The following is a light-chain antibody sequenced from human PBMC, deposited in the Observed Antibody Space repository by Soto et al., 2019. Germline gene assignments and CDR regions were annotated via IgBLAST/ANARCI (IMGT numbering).Light chain of an antibody. CDR3: QQYGSSPRT. CDR2: GAS. V-gene: IGKV3-20*01. Sequence: EIVLMQSPGPLSLSAGERATLSCMGSQSVSSSYLAWYQQKPGQAPRLLIYGASSRATGIPDRFSGSGSGRDFTLTISRLEPEDFAVYYCQQYGSSPRTFGQGTKVDI. CDR1: QSVSSSY. J-gene: IGKJ1*01.